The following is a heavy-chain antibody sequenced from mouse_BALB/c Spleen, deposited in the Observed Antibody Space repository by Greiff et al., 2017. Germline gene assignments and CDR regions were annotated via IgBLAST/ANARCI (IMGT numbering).Heavy chain of an antibody. CDR3: ARAIYYGNYLAY. CDR2: ISYDGSN. J-gene: IGHJ3*01. Sequence: EVQLQQSGPGLVKPSQSLSLTCSVTGYSITSGYYWNWIRQFPGNKLEWMGYISYDGSNNYNPSLKNRISITRDTSKNQFFLKLNSVTTEDTATYYCARAIYYGNYLAYWGQGTLVTVSA. CDR1: GYSITSGYY. V-gene: IGHV3-6*02. D-gene: IGHD2-1*01.